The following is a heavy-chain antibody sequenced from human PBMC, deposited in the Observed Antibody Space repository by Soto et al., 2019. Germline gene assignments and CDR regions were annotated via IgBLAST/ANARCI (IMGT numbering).Heavy chain of an antibody. CDR3: GRAGGTTVTGLWHFDS. V-gene: IGHV3-33*01. Sequence: QVQLEESGGGVVQPGRSLRLSCEASGFTFNTYSMHWVRQPPGKGLEWLAAIWYDGTQKYYADSVKGRFIISRDNSKKTLYLEMNSLRAEETAVYYCGRAGGTTVTGLWHFDSWGQGTLVTVSS. J-gene: IGHJ4*02. CDR2: IWYDGTQK. CDR1: GFTFNTYS. D-gene: IGHD4-17*01.